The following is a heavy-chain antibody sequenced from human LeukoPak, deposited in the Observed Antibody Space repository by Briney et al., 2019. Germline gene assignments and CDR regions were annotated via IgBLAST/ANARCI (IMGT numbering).Heavy chain of an antibody. D-gene: IGHD3-22*01. Sequence: GGSLRLSCAASGFTVSSNYMSWVRQAPGKGLEWVSVIYSGGSTYYADSVKGRFTISSDNSKNTLYLQMNSLRAEDTAVYYCAREGPTYYYDSSGYYYYYGMDVWGQGTTVTVSS. V-gene: IGHV3-66*01. CDR1: GFTVSSNY. CDR2: IYSGGST. CDR3: AREGPTYYYDSSGYYYYYGMDV. J-gene: IGHJ6*02.